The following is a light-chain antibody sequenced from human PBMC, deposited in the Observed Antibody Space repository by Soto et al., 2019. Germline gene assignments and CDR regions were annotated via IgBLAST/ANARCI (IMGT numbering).Light chain of an antibody. J-gene: IGKJ1*01. Sequence: ENVLTQSPGTLSLSPGERATLSCRASQTVYNGFLAWYQQKPGQAPRLLIYGASSRATGIPDRFSGSGSGTDFTLTISSLEPEDFAVYYCQQYVSSPRTFGQGSKV. CDR3: QQYVSSPRT. CDR1: QTVYNGF. CDR2: GAS. V-gene: IGKV3-20*01.